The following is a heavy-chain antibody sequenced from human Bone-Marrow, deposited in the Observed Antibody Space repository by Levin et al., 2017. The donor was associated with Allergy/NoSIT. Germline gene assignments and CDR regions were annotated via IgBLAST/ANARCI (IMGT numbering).Heavy chain of an antibody. CDR2: ISWNSGSI. J-gene: IGHJ4*02. CDR3: AKDIRRVIPVTPTLY. CDR1: GFTFDDYA. D-gene: IGHD2-21*01. Sequence: GGSLRLSCAASGFTFDDYAMHWVQQAPGKGLEWVSGISWNSGSIGYADSVKGRFTISRDNAKNSLYLQMNSLRAEDTALYYCAKDIRRVIPVTPTLYWGQGTLVTVSS. V-gene: IGHV3-9*01.